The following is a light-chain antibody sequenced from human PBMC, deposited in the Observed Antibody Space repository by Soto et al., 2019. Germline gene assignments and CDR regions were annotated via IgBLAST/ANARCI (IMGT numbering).Light chain of an antibody. CDR1: QDINTF. Sequence: DIQMTQSPSSLPASVGDRVTIACPASQDINTFLNWYQQRPGEAPKLLIFHTSNLEAGVPSRFSGSGSGTIFPFTSTSLQHEDFATYYRQQYETLPDTFGPGTKVDIK. CDR3: QQYETLPDT. CDR2: HTS. V-gene: IGKV1-33*01. J-gene: IGKJ3*01.